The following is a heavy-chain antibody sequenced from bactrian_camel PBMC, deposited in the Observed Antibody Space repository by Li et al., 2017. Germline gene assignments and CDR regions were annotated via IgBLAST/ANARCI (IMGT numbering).Heavy chain of an antibody. D-gene: IGHD1*01. J-gene: IGHJ4*01. CDR1: GHSVDVYL. Sequence: HVQLVESGGDSVQAGGSLRLSCAASGHSVDVYLLAWFREAPGKGREGVATLDSDSSTTFAESVEGRFTISKDAAKRTLYLQMNNLKPEDTAVYYCAATGQMLSVAGCRTQGTQVTVS. V-gene: IGHV3S55*01. CDR2: LDSDSST.